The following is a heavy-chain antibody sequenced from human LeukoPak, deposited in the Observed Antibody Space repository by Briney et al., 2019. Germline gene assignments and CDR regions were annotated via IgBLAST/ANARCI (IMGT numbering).Heavy chain of an antibody. Sequence: GRSLRLSCAASGVTFSDYFMTWIRQAPGKGLEWVSYISSRGSTIYYADSVKGRFTISRDNAKNSLYLQMNSLRAEDTAVYYCARDHWNDGGDYWGQGTLVTVSS. CDR1: GVTFSDYF. J-gene: IGHJ4*02. D-gene: IGHD1-1*01. CDR2: ISSRGSTI. V-gene: IGHV3-11*04. CDR3: ARDHWNDGGDY.